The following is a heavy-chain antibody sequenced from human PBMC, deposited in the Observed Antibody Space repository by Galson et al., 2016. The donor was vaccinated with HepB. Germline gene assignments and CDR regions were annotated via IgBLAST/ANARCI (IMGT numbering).Heavy chain of an antibody. Sequence: PLRLSCAASGFTLSVYWMHWVRQAPGRGLMWVSRINPDASTINYADSVRGRFTISRDNARSTLYLQMNSLRVEDTGVYYCTRGGLEPFDYWGQGILVTVSS. D-gene: IGHD1-1*01. CDR2: INPDASTI. V-gene: IGHV3-74*01. CDR1: GFTLSVYW. CDR3: TRGGLEPFDY. J-gene: IGHJ4*02.